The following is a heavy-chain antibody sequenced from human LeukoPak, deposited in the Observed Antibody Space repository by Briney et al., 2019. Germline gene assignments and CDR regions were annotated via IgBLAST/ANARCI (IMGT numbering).Heavy chain of an antibody. CDR1: GGSISSYY. D-gene: IGHD3-22*01. Sequence: SETLSLTCTVSGGSISSYYWSWIRQPPGKGLEWIGYIYYSGSTNYNPSLKSRVTISVDTSKNQFSLRLTSVTAADTAVYYCARAGHYYDGTWGKWFGPWGQGTLVTVSS. CDR2: IYYSGST. CDR3: ARAGHYYDGTWGKWFGP. J-gene: IGHJ5*02. V-gene: IGHV4-59*01.